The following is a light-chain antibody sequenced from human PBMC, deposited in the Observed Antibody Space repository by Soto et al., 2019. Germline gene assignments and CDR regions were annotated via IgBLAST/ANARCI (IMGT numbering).Light chain of an antibody. J-gene: IGKJ4*01. CDR2: GAS. V-gene: IGKV3-15*01. CDR3: QHDSYCAFI. Sequence: EIVMTQSPATLSVSPGERATLSCRASHSVSSRLAWYQQKPGQAPRLLIYGASTRATGLPGRFSGRVSGTDFKPTTCILQSDDGAEYYCQHDSYCAFIFGGGTKVVI. CDR1: HSVSSR.